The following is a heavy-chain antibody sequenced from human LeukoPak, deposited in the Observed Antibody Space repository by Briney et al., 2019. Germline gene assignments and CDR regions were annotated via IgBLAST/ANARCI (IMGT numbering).Heavy chain of an antibody. Sequence: GASVKVSCKASGFTFSSYWMHWVRQAPGQGLEWMGIINPSGGSTSYAQKFQGRVTMTRDTSTSTVYMELSSLRSEDTAVYYCAREMIGIAVAGDYYYYGMDVWGQGTTVTVSS. J-gene: IGHJ6*02. D-gene: IGHD6-19*01. CDR2: INPSGGST. V-gene: IGHV1-46*01. CDR1: GFTFSSYW. CDR3: AREMIGIAVAGDYYYYGMDV.